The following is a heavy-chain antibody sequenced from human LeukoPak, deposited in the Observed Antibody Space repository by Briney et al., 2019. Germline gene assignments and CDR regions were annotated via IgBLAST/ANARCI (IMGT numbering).Heavy chain of an antibody. V-gene: IGHV1-69*13. J-gene: IGHJ6*02. Sequence: ASVKVSCKASGGTFSSYAISWVRQAPGQGLEWMGGIIPIFGTANYAQKFQGRVTITADESTSTAYMELSSLRSEDTAVYYCARDGRGQQLVSPNYYYYYGMDVWGQGTTVTVSS. D-gene: IGHD6-13*01. CDR3: ARDGRGQQLVSPNYYYYYGMDV. CDR2: IIPIFGTA. CDR1: GGTFSSYA.